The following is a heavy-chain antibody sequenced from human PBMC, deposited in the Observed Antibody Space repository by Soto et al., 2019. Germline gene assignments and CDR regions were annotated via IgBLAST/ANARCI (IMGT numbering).Heavy chain of an antibody. D-gene: IGHD6-13*01. Sequence: SVKVSRKASGGTFSSYAISWVRQAPGQGLEWMGGIIPIFGTANYAQKFQGRVTITADESTSTAYMELSSLGSEDTAVYYCARDRVGYSSSWYEAQPFDPWGQGTLVTVSS. CDR3: ARDRVGYSSSWYEAQPFDP. CDR1: GGTFSSYA. J-gene: IGHJ5*02. V-gene: IGHV1-69*13. CDR2: IIPIFGTA.